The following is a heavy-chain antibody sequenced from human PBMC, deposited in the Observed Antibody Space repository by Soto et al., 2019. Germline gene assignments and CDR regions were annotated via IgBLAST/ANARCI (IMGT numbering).Heavy chain of an antibody. CDR1: GGTFSSYA. Sequence: VASVKVSCKASGGTFSSYAISWVRQAPGQGLEWMGGIIPIFGTANYAQKFQGRVTITADKSTSTAYMELSSLRSEDTAVYYCARDAGTVSGFDYWGQGTLVTVSS. CDR3: ARDAGTVSGFDY. V-gene: IGHV1-69*06. D-gene: IGHD1-1*01. CDR2: IIPIFGTA. J-gene: IGHJ4*02.